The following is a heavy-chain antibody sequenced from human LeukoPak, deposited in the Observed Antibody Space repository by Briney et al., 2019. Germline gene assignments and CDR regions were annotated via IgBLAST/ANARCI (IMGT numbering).Heavy chain of an antibody. CDR1: GFTFSSYE. V-gene: IGHV3-48*03. Sequence: PGGSLRLSCAASGFTFSSYEMNWVRQAPGKGLEWVSYIGYSGSTIYYADSVKGRFTISRDNAKNSLYLQMNSLRADDTAVYYCVRDRYYGMDVWGQGTTVTVSS. J-gene: IGHJ6*02. CDR3: VRDRYYGMDV. CDR2: IGYSGSTI.